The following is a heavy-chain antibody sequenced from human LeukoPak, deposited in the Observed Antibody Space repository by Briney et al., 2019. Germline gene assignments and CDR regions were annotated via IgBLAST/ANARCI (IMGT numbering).Heavy chain of an antibody. J-gene: IGHJ4*02. CDR2: ISGSGGST. V-gene: IGHV3-23*01. CDR1: GFTFSNYA. Sequence: PGGSLRLSCAASGFTFSNYAMNWVRQAPGKGLEWVSTISGSGGSTYYADSVKGRFTISRDNSKNTLYPQMDSLRAEDTAVYYCAKVHCSSTSCYTGRWRAESINYWGQGTLVTVSS. D-gene: IGHD2-2*02. CDR3: AKVHCSSTSCYTGRWRAESINY.